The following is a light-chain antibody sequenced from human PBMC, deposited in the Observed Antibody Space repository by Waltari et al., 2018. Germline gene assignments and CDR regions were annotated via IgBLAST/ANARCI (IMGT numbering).Light chain of an antibody. J-gene: IGKJ1*01. CDR3: QQYYTTPWT. Sequence: DIVMTQSPDSLAVSLGERATINCESSQSVLYSSNNKNYLAWYQQKPGQPPKLLIYWASTRESGVPDRFSGSGSGTDFTLSISSLQADDVAFYYCQQYYTTPWTFGQGTKVEIK. CDR1: QSVLYSSNNKNY. V-gene: IGKV4-1*01. CDR2: WAS.